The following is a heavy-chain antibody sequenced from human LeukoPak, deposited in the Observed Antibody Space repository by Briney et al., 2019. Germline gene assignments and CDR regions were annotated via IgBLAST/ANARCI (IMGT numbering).Heavy chain of an antibody. V-gene: IGHV4-39*07. CDR3: ARRYCSGGTCYSERGAFDI. CDR1: GGSISSSSYY. Sequence: PSETLSLTCTVSGGSISSSSYYWDWICQPPGKGLEWIGSIYYSGSTYYNPSLKSRVTISVDTSKNQFSLKLSSVTAADTAVFYRARRYCSGGTCYSERGAFDIWGQGTMVTVSS. D-gene: IGHD2-15*01. J-gene: IGHJ3*02. CDR2: IYYSGST.